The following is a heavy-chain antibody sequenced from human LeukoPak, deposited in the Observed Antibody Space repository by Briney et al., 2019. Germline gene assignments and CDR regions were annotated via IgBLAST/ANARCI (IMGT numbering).Heavy chain of an antibody. CDR2: IKQDGSEK. CDR1: GFTFSRFW. Sequence: GGSLRVSCAASGFTFSRFWMSWVRQAPGKGLEWVANIKQDGSEKYYVDSVKGRFTISRDNAKNSLYLQMNSLRAEDTAVFYCARDGTYTDYDPDFDIWGQGTLVTVSS. J-gene: IGHJ4*02. V-gene: IGHV3-7*04. D-gene: IGHD5-12*01. CDR3: ARDGTYTDYDPDFDI.